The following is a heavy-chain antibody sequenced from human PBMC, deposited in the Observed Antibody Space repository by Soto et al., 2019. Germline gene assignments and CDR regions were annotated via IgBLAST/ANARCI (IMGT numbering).Heavy chain of an antibody. CDR2: ISYDGRNT. CDR3: APPDHLFDY. V-gene: IGHV3-30*03. J-gene: IGHJ4*02. Sequence: QVQLVESGGGVVQPGRSLRLSCAASGFILSSYGMYWVRQAPGKGLEWVAVISYDGRNTYYADSVKGRFIISRDASKNTLYLQMNXLXVEDXAVXYCAPPDHLFDYWGQGTLVTVSS. CDR1: GFILSSYG.